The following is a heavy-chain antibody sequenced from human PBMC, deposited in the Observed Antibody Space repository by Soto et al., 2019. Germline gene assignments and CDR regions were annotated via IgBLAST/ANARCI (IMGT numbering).Heavy chain of an antibody. V-gene: IGHV1-8*01. Sequence: QVQLVQSGAEVKKPGASVKVSCKASGYTFTSYDINWVRQATGQGLEWMGWMNPNSGNTGYAQKFQGRVTMTRNTSLSTAYMELSSLRSEDTAVYYCARWPDGYYYYGMGVWGQGTTVTVSS. CDR3: ARWPDGYYYYGMGV. J-gene: IGHJ6*02. CDR1: GYTFTSYD. CDR2: MNPNSGNT.